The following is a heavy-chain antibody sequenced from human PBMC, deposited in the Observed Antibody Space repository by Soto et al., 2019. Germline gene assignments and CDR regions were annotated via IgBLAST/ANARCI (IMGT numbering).Heavy chain of an antibody. CDR3: ARHHVGAGHLGELSLTTLFDI. V-gene: IGHV4-59*08. Sequence: SETLSLTCTVSGGSISSYYWSWIRQPPGKGLEWIGYIYYSGSTNYNPSLKSRVTISVDTSKNQFSLKLSSVTAADTAVYYCARHHVGAGHLGELSLTTLFDIWGQGTMVTVSS. D-gene: IGHD3-16*02. J-gene: IGHJ3*02. CDR2: IYYSGST. CDR1: GGSISSYY.